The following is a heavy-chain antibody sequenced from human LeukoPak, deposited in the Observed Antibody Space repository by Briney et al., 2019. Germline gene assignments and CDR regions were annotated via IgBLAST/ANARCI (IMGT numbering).Heavy chain of an antibody. CDR3: ARDPLAYCGGDCYAFDI. CDR1: GGSVSSGSYY. D-gene: IGHD2-21*02. Sequence: SETLSLTCTVSGGSVSSGSYYWSWIQQSPGKGLEWIGYIYYSGSTNYNPSLKSRVTMSVDTSRNQFSLKLSSVTAADTAVYYCARDPLAYCGGDCYAFDIWGQGTMVTVSS. J-gene: IGHJ3*02. CDR2: IYYSGST. V-gene: IGHV4-61*01.